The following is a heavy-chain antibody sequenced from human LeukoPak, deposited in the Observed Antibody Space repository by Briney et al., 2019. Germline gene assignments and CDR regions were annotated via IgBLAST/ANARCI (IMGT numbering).Heavy chain of an antibody. V-gene: IGHV4-38-2*02. J-gene: IGHJ4*02. CDR1: GDSLSRGYY. CDR2: NYHSGNH. D-gene: IGHD6-19*01. Sequence: ASQTLSLTCTVSGDSLSRGYYWGWTGQPQGKGLEGIGSNYHSGNHYYNPSLRSRITISVDTSKNQFSLKLTSVAAADTAVYYCAPLRYNSGCPSEGWGQGTLVTVSA. CDR3: APLRYNSGCPSEG.